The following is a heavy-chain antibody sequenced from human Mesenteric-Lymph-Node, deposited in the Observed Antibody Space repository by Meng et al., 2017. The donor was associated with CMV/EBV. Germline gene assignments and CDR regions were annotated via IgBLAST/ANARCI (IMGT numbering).Heavy chain of an antibody. CDR1: GYTFTSYG. Sequence: ASVKVSCKASGYTFTSYGISWVRQAPGQGLEWMGWISAYNGNTNYAQKLQGRVTMTTDTSTSTAYMELRSLRSDDTAVYYCARARGDCSSTSCYTYYYYYGMDVWGQGTTVTVSS. D-gene: IGHD2-2*02. CDR3: ARARGDCSSTSCYTYYYYYGMDV. CDR2: ISAYNGNT. J-gene: IGHJ6*02. V-gene: IGHV1-18*01.